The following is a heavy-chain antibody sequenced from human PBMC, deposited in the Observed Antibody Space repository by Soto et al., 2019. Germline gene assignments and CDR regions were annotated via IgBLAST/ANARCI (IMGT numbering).Heavy chain of an antibody. CDR1: GYSFTSYW. CDR3: ARWNWQQLAFDY. D-gene: IGHD6-13*01. J-gene: IGHJ4*02. Sequence: GESLKISCKGSGYSFTSYWISWVRQMPGKGLEWVSGIGSAGDPYYAGSVKGRFTISRENAKNSLYLQMNSLRAGDTAVYYCARWNWQQLAFDYWGQGTLVTVSS. CDR2: IGSAGDP. V-gene: IGHV3-13*05.